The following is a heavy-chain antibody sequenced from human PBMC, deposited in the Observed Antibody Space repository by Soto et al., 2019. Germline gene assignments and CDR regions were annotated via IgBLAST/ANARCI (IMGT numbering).Heavy chain of an antibody. CDR3: ARIQAVAGTSLYNWFDP. J-gene: IGHJ5*02. D-gene: IGHD6-19*01. CDR1: GFSLSTSGMC. Sequence: SGPTLVNPTQTLTLTCTFSGFSLSTSGMCVSWIRQPPGKALEWLARIDWDDDKYYSTSLKTRLTISKDTSKNQVVLTMTNMDPVDTATYYCARIQAVAGTSLYNWFDPWGQGTLVTVSS. CDR2: IDWDDDK. V-gene: IGHV2-70*11.